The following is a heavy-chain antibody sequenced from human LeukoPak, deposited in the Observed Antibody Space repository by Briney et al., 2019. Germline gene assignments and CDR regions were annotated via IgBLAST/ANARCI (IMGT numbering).Heavy chain of an antibody. V-gene: IGHV1-46*01. J-gene: IGHJ5*02. CDR1: GYTFTTYD. D-gene: IGHD1-26*01. CDR2: INPTGGST. Sequence: ASVKVSCKASGYTFTTYDINWVRQAPGQGLEWMGLINPTGGSTGYAQKFQGRVTMTRDMSTSTDYMELSSLRSEDTAIYYCARDNSVGDNAWWFDPWGQGTLVTVSS. CDR3: ARDNSVGDNAWWFDP.